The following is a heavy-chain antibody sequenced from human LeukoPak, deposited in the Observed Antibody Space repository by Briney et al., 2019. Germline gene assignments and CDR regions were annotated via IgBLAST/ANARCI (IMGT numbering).Heavy chain of an antibody. CDR2: IIPIFGTA. D-gene: IGHD1-26*01. CDR1: GGTFSSYA. CDR3: ARSRFATVGATYYFDY. Sequence: SVKVSCKASGGTFSSYAISWVRQAPGQGLEWMGGIIPIFGTANYAQKFQGRVTITTDESTSTAYMELCSLRSEDTAVYYCARSRFATVGATYYFDYWGQGTLVTVSS. V-gene: IGHV1-69*05. J-gene: IGHJ4*02.